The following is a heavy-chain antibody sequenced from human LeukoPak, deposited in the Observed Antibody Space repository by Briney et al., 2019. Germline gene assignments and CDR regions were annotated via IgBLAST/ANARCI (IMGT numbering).Heavy chain of an antibody. Sequence: GGSLRLSCAASGFTFSNHWMHWVRPVPGQGLVWVSRSDGGGSSTSYADSVKGRFSISRGNARNTLYLQMNSLRVEDTAVYYCARGPGSTGGAYVGDYWGHGTLVTVSS. CDR3: ARGPGSTGGAYVGDY. CDR2: SDGGGSST. J-gene: IGHJ4*01. V-gene: IGHV3-74*01. D-gene: IGHD4-23*01. CDR1: GFTFSNHW.